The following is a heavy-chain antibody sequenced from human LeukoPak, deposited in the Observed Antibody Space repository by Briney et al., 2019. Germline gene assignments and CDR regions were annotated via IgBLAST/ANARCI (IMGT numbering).Heavy chain of an antibody. V-gene: IGHV4-4*07. Sequence: PSETLSLTCTVSGGSICSYYWSWIRQPAGKGLEWIGRIYTSGSTNYNPSLKSRVTMSVDTSKNQFSLKLSSVTAADTAVYYCARDLVGATGFYYFDYWGQGTLVTISS. D-gene: IGHD1-26*01. CDR1: GGSICSYY. J-gene: IGHJ4*02. CDR2: IYTSGST. CDR3: ARDLVGATGFYYFDY.